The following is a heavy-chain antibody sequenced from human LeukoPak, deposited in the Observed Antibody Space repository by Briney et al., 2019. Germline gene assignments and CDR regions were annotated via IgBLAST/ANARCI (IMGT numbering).Heavy chain of an antibody. V-gene: IGHV1-2*04. D-gene: IGHD1-26*01. CDR1: GYTFTGYY. Sequence: ASVKVSCKASGYTFTGYYMHWVRQAPGQGLEWMGWINPNSGGTHCAQKFQGWVTMTRDTSISTAYMELSRLRSDDTAVYYCARDVSSGSFDYWGQGTLVTVSS. J-gene: IGHJ4*02. CDR3: ARDVSSGSFDY. CDR2: INPNSGGT.